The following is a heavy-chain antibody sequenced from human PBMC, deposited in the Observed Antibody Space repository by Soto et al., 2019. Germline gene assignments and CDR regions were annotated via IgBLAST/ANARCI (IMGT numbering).Heavy chain of an antibody. Sequence: LSLTCAVSGGSISSGGYSWSWIRQPPGKGLEWIGYIYHSGSTYYNPSLKSRVTISVDRSKNQFSLRLSSVTAADTAVFYCARLIHCKTTSCYFDYWGPGTLVTVSS. D-gene: IGHD2-2*01. CDR1: GGSISSGGYS. J-gene: IGHJ4*02. CDR3: ARLIHCKTTSCYFDY. CDR2: IYHSGST. V-gene: IGHV4-30-2*01.